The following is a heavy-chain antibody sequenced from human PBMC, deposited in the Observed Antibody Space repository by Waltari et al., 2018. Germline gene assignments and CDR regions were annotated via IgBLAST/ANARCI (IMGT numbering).Heavy chain of an antibody. CDR2: IYTSGST. CDR1: GGPISSYY. V-gene: IGHV4-4*07. J-gene: IGHJ4*02. Sequence: QVQLQESGPGLVKPSETLSLTCTVSGGPISSYYWSWTRQPAGKGLEWIGRIYTSGSTNYNPSLKSRVTMSVDTSKNQFSLKLSSVTAADTAVYYCARERLRGDYPFDYWGQGTLVTVSS. CDR3: ARERLRGDYPFDY. D-gene: IGHD4-17*01.